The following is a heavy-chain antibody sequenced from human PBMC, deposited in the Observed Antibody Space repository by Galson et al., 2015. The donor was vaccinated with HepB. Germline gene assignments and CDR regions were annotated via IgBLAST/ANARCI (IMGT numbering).Heavy chain of an antibody. J-gene: IGHJ3*02. Sequence: SLRLSCAASGFTFSSYATHWVRQAPGKGLEWVAVISYDGSNKYYADSVKGRFTISRDNSKNTLYLQMNSLRAEDTAVYYCHIRTVGATAFDIWGQGTMVTVSS. D-gene: IGHD1-26*01. CDR3: HIRTVGATAFDI. CDR2: ISYDGSNK. V-gene: IGHV3-30-3*01. CDR1: GFTFSSYA.